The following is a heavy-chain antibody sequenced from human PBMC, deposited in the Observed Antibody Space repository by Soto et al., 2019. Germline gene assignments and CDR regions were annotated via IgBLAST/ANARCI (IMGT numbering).Heavy chain of an antibody. CDR1: GYTFTSYY. J-gene: IGHJ1*01. Sequence: ASVKVSCKASGYTFTSYYMHWVRQAPGQGLEWMGIINPSGGSTSYAQKFQGRVTMTRETSTSTVYMELSSLRSEDTAVYYCARASLYYDSSGYYPTPEYFQHWGPGTLVTVSS. CDR2: INPSGGST. CDR3: ARASLYYDSSGYYPTPEYFQH. V-gene: IGHV1-46*01. D-gene: IGHD3-22*01.